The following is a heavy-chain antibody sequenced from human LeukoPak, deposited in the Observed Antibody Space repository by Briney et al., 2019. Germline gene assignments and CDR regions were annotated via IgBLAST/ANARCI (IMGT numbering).Heavy chain of an antibody. D-gene: IGHD6-13*01. Sequence: ASVKVSCKASGYIFTNYYIHWVRQAPGQGLEWMGIINPSGGSTSYAQKFHGRVTMTRDTSTSTVYIDLSSLTSEDTAVHYCARGPHSSSWPDIPRDYWGQGTLVTVSS. CDR3: ARGPHSSSWPDIPRDY. V-gene: IGHV1-46*01. J-gene: IGHJ4*02. CDR2: INPSGGST. CDR1: GYIFTNYY.